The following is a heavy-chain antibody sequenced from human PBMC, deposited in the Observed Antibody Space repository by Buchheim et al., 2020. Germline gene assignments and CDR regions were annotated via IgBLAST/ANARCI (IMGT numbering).Heavy chain of an antibody. J-gene: IGHJ5*02. CDR1: GLTFSSYW. CDR2: IKQDGSEK. Sequence: EVQLVESGGGLVQPGGSLRLSCAASGLTFSSYWMSWVRQAPGKGLEWVANIKQDGSEKYYVDSVKGRFTISRDNAKNSLYLQMNSLRAEDTAVYYCAREIPGIAAFGQDWFDPWGQGTL. D-gene: IGHD6-13*01. V-gene: IGHV3-7*01. CDR3: AREIPGIAAFGQDWFDP.